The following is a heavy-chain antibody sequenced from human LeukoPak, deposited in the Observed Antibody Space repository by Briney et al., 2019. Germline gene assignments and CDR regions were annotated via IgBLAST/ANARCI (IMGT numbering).Heavy chain of an antibody. D-gene: IGHD2-15*01. CDR2: TYYRSKWYN. CDR1: GDSVSSNSAA. V-gene: IGHV6-1*01. CDR3: ALGYCSGGSCYLGRFDY. J-gene: IGHJ4*02. Sequence: SQTLSLTCAISGDSVSSNSAAWNWIRQSPSRGLEWLGRTYYRSKWYNDYAVSVKSRITINPDTSKNQFSLQPNSVTPEDTAVYYCALGYCSGGSCYLGRFDYWGQGTLVTVSS.